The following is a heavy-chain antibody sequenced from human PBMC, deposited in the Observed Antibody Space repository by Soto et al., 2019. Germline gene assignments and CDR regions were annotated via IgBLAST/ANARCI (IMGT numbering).Heavy chain of an antibody. CDR2: IYYSGST. V-gene: IGHV4-59*12. CDR1: GGSICRYY. D-gene: IGHD6-19*01. Sequence: SETLSLTCTVSGGSICRYYWSWIRQPPGKGLEWIGYIYYSGSTNYNPSLKSRVTISVDTSKNQFSLKLSSVTAEDTAVYYCATTGDSSGWYVGYFQHWGQGTLVTVS. CDR3: ATTGDSSGWYVGYFQH. J-gene: IGHJ1*01.